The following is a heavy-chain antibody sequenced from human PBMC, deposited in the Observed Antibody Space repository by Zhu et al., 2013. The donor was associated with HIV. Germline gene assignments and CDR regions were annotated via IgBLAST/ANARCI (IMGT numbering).Heavy chain of an antibody. V-gene: IGHV1-2*02. D-gene: IGHD2-2*01. J-gene: IGHJ2*01. CDR2: IGPKNGET. CDR3: ARDPAPSGAWYFDL. CDR1: GYTFTDYF. Sequence: QVLLVQSGPEVREPGASVIVSCKASGYTFTDYFIHWIRQAPGQGLERLGWIGPKNGETHFAQKFQGKVSMTRDKSISTAYMELTRLTSDDTAVYFCARDPAPSGAWYFDLWGRGTLVTVSS.